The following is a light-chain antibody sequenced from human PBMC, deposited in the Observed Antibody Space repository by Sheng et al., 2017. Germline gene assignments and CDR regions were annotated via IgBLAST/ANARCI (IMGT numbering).Light chain of an antibody. CDR2: KAS. J-gene: IGKJ4*01. CDR3: QQYHSFPFT. V-gene: IGKV1-5*03. Sequence: DIQLTQSPSTLSASVGDRVTITCRASQTISNWLAWYQQRPGKAPNLLIYKASNLEAGVPSRFSGSMSQTDFTLTISSLQPDDFATYYCQQYHSFPFTFGGRDQGGVQT. CDR1: QTISNW.